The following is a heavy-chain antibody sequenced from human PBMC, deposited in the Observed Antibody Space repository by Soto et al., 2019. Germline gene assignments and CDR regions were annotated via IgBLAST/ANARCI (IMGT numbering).Heavy chain of an antibody. J-gene: IGHJ4*02. D-gene: IGHD3-3*01. CDR2: IYYSGST. CDR1: GGSISSGGYY. CDR3: ARSPSTYYDFWSGEN. V-gene: IGHV4-31*03. Sequence: QVQLQESGPGLVKPSQTLSLTCTVSGGSISSGGYYWSWIRQHPGKGLEWIGYIYYSGSTYYNPSLKSRVIISVDTSKNQFSLKLNTVTAADTAVYYCARSPSTYYDFWSGENWGQGTLVTVSS.